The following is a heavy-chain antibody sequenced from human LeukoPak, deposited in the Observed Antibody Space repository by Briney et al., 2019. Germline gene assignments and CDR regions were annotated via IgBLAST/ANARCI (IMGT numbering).Heavy chain of an antibody. V-gene: IGHV6-1*01. CDR2: TYYRSKWYN. CDR3: ARELKGWLRKYFDY. CDR1: GDSVSSNSAA. J-gene: IGHJ4*02. D-gene: IGHD5-12*01. Sequence: SQTLSLTCAISGDSVSSNSAAWNWIRQSPSRGLEWLGRTYYRSKWYNDYAVSVKSRITINPDTSKNQFSLKLSSVTAADTAVYYCARELKGWLRKYFDYWGQGTLVTVSS.